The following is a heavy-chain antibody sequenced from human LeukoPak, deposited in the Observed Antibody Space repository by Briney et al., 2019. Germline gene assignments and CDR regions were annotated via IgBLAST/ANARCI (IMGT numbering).Heavy chain of an antibody. CDR2: ISGSGGST. Sequence: QSGGSLRLSCAASGFTFSNAWMSWVRQAPGKGLEWVSAISGSGGSTYYADSVKGRFTISRDNSKNTLYLQMNSLRAEDTAVYYCAKLPDYYDSSGSFDYWGQGTLVTVSS. D-gene: IGHD3-22*01. V-gene: IGHV3-23*01. CDR1: GFTFSNAW. CDR3: AKLPDYYDSSGSFDY. J-gene: IGHJ4*02.